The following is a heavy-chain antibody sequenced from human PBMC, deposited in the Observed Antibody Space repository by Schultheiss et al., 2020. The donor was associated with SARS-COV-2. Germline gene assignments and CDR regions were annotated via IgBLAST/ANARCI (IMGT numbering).Heavy chain of an antibody. V-gene: IGHV3-21*01. D-gene: IGHD6-13*01. CDR3: ARDQKQQLVFDY. J-gene: IGHJ4*02. Sequence: GGSLRLSCAASGFTFSTYDMHWVRQATGKGLEWVSSISSSSSYIYYADSVKGRFTISRDNAKNSLYLQMNSLRAEDTAVYYCARDQKQQLVFDYWGQGTLVTVSS. CDR2: ISSSSSYI. CDR1: GFTFSTYD.